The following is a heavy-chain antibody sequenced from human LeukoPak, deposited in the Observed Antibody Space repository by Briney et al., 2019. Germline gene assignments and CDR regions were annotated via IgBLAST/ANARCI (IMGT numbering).Heavy chain of an antibody. CDR2: FYDSGDF. J-gene: IGHJ3*02. Sequence: SQTLSLTCTVSGGSISGHHWTWIRQPPGTGLEWIGYFYDSGDFNYNPSLKSRVTIWMDMSNNQFSLTMSSVTAANTAMYYCARLLRPGGRKGDAFDIWGQGTLVTVSS. CDR3: ARLLRPGGRKGDAFDI. CDR1: GGSISGHH. D-gene: IGHD1-26*01. V-gene: IGHV4-59*08.